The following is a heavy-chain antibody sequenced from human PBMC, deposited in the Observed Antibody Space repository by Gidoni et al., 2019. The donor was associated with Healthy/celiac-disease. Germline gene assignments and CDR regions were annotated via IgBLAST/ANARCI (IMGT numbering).Heavy chain of an antibody. D-gene: IGHD6-19*01. CDR1: GFTFSSYW. J-gene: IGHJ4*02. Sequence: EVQLGESGGGLVQPGGSLRLSCAASGFTFSSYWMSWVRQAPGKGMEWVANIKQDGSEKYYVDSVKGRFTISRDNAKNSLYLQMNSLRAEDTAVYYCASLYSSGWYFNYWGQGTLVTVSS. CDR3: ASLYSSGWYFNY. CDR2: IKQDGSEK. V-gene: IGHV3-7*01.